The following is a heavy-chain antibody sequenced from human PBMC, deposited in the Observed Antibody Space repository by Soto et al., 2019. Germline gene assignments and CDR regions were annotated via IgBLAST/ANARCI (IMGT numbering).Heavy chain of an antibody. CDR1: GYTFTSYH. V-gene: IGHV1-18*01. CDR3: ARDTPPTDY. Sequence: QVQLVQSGAEVKKPGASVKVSCKTSGYTFTSYHISWVRQAPGQGLEWMGWISAYNTNTNNAQKFQGRVTMTTDTLTGTAYMELRSLRSDDTAVYYCARDTPPTDYWGQGTLVTVSS. J-gene: IGHJ4*02. CDR2: ISAYNTNT.